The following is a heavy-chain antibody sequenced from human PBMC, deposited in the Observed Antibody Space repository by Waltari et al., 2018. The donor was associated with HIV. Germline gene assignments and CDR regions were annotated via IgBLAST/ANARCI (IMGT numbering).Heavy chain of an antibody. CDR3: ARDPGYFDWLLKEDACDI. V-gene: IGHV3-21*01. J-gene: IGHJ3*02. CDR2: ISSSGSYI. D-gene: IGHD3-9*01. CDR1: DFTCCNNS. Sequence: EVQLLESGGGLVKPVRSLSLPCAASDFTCCNNSRTWVRHAPGKRLEWVSSISSSGSYICDAASVKGRFTISRDNAKNSLYLQMNSLRAEDTAVYYCARDPGYFDWLLKEDACDIWGQGTMVTVSS.